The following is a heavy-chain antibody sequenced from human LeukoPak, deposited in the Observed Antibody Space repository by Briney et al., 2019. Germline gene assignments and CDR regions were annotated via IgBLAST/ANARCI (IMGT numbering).Heavy chain of an antibody. J-gene: IGHJ4*02. CDR1: GFTFSIYS. V-gene: IGHV3-48*01. D-gene: IGHD3-10*01. CDR2: ISSSSSTI. CDR3: ARDGYYGSGISI. Sequence: GGSLRLSCAASGFTFSIYSMNWVRQAPGKGLEWGSYISSSSSTIYYADSVKARFTISRDNAKNSLYLQMNSLRAADTAVYYCARDGYYGSGISIWGQGTLVTVSS.